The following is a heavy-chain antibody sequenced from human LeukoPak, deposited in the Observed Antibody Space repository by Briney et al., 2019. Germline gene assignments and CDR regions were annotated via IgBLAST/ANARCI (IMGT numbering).Heavy chain of an antibody. D-gene: IGHD3-22*01. CDR3: AREKWFVTPEFFQH. CDR1: GFTFSSYA. Sequence: GRSLRLSCAASGFTFSSYAMTWVRQAPGKGLEWVSAIGGDTVTTYYADSVKGRFTISRDNPKNTLFLQMNSLRADDTAVYYCAREKWFVTPEFFQHWGQGTLVTVSS. CDR2: IGGDTVTT. V-gene: IGHV3-23*01. J-gene: IGHJ1*01.